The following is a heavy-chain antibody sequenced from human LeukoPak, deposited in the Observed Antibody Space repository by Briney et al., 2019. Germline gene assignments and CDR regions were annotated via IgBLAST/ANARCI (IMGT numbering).Heavy chain of an antibody. J-gene: IGHJ5*02. Sequence: GGSLRLSCVASGFTFSSYAMHWVPQTPGKGLEYVSGINSNGGSTHYANSVKGRFTISRDNSKHTLYLQMGSLRTEDMAVYYCARAPTTVTRRNWFDPWGQGTLVTVSS. D-gene: IGHD4-17*01. V-gene: IGHV3-64*01. CDR2: INSNGGST. CDR3: ARAPTTVTRRNWFDP. CDR1: GFTFSSYA.